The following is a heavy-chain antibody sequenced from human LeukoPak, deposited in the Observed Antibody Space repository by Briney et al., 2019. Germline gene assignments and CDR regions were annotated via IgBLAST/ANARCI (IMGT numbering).Heavy chain of an antibody. J-gene: IGHJ6*02. Sequence: ASVKVSCKASGYTFTVYYMHWVRQAPGQGLESMGWINPDSGDTNYEQKFQDRVTMTRDTSIGTAYMELSRLRSDDTALYYCARGAGSGSLAYDYGMDVWGQGTTVTVSS. D-gene: IGHD3-10*01. CDR2: INPDSGDT. CDR3: ARGAGSGSLAYDYGMDV. CDR1: GYTFTVYY. V-gene: IGHV1-2*02.